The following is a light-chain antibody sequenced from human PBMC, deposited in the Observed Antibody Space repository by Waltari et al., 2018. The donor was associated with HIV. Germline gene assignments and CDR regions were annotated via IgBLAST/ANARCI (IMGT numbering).Light chain of an antibody. CDR3: QQYSSYSVYT. V-gene: IGKV1-5*03. J-gene: IGKJ2*01. CDR2: KAS. CDR1: QNLNNW. Sequence: DIQMTQSPSTVSASVGDRVNITCRASQNLNNWLTWFQQKPGKAPKVLTYKASTLESGVPSRFSGSASETEFTLTISCLQPDDVATYYCQQYSSYSVYTFGQGTKVEIK.